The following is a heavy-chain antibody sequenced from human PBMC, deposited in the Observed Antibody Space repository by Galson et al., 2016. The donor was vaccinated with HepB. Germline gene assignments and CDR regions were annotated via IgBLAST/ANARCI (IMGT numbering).Heavy chain of an antibody. CDR1: GYRFFTYG. CDR2: ISANSGDT. J-gene: IGHJ4*02. D-gene: IGHD4-11*01. V-gene: IGHV1-18*04. CDR3: ARDVQFRFDY. Sequence: SVKVSCKASGYRFFTYGISWVRQAPGQGLEWLGWISANSGDTIYAQKFQDRVTMTRHTSASTVYMDLRSLRSDDTAVYYCARDVQFRFDYWGQGTLVTVSS.